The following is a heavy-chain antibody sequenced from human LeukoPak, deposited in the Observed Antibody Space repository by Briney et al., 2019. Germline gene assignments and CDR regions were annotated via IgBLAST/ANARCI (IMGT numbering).Heavy chain of an antibody. V-gene: IGHV4-59*11. CDR3: ARASGWYYY. D-gene: IGHD6-19*01. CDR2: IYYSGNT. J-gene: IGHJ4*02. CDR1: GGSISSHY. Sequence: SETLSLSCTVSGGSISSHYWSWVRQPPGKGLEWIGYIYYSGNTNYNPSLKSRVTISVDTSKDQFSLNLTSVTAADTAVYYCARASGWYYYWGQGTLVTVSS.